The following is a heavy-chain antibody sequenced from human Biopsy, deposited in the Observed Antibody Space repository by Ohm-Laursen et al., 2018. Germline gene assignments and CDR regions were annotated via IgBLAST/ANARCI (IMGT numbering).Heavy chain of an antibody. CDR3: ARGSNDFGGLYFPH. Sequence: SETLSLTCTVSGGSFTGHYWSWIRQPPGKGLEWIGHISYTGYTSYNASLKSRVTISVDTSRNHFSLGLSSLTAADTAVYYCARGSNDFGGLYFPHWDQGTLVTVSS. CDR2: ISYTGYT. J-gene: IGHJ1*01. D-gene: IGHD4-23*01. V-gene: IGHV4-59*11. CDR1: GGSFTGHY.